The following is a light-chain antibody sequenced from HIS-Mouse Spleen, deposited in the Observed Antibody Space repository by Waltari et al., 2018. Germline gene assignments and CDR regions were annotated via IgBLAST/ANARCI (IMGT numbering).Light chain of an antibody. CDR3: CSYAGSSTLV. CDR1: SSDVGCYNL. CDR2: EGS. J-gene: IGLJ2*01. Sequence: QSALTQPASVSGSPGQSITISCPGTSSDVGCYNLVSWYQQHPGKAPKLMIYEGSKRPSGVSNRFSGSKSGNTASLTISGLQAEDEADYYCCSYAGSSTLVFGGGTKLTVL. V-gene: IGLV2-23*01.